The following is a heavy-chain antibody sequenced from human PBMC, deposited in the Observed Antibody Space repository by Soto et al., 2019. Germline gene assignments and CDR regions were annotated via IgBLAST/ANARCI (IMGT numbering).Heavy chain of an antibody. CDR3: VVQQKRPWVNY. CDR1: GYSFTGYW. CDR2: TYPGDSDT. D-gene: IGHD6-13*01. Sequence: GESLKISCTGSGYSFTGYWIGWVRQMPGKGLEWMGITYPGDSDTRYSPSFQGRVTISADKSINTAYLQWSSLKASDTAMYYCVVQQKRPWVNYWGQGTLVTVYS. J-gene: IGHJ4*02. V-gene: IGHV5-51*01.